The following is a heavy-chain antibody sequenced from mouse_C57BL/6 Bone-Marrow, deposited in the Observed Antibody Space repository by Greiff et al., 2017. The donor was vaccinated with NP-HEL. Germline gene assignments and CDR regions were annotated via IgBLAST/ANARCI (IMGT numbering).Heavy chain of an antibody. CDR2: IRSKSNNYAT. V-gene: IGHV10-1*01. Sequence: EVQVVESGGGLVQPKGSLKLSCAASGFSFNTYAMNWVRQAPGKGLEWVARIRSKSNNYATYYADSVKDRFTISRDDSESMLYLQMNNLKTEDTAMYYCVRYGSSYGAMDYWGQGTSVTVSS. CDR3: VRYGSSYGAMDY. CDR1: GFSFNTYA. J-gene: IGHJ4*01. D-gene: IGHD1-1*01.